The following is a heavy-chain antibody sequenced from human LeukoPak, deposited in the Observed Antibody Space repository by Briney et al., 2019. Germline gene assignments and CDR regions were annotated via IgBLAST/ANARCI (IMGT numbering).Heavy chain of an antibody. D-gene: IGHD3-22*01. CDR3: AREGRRITMIGIRNRDAFGI. CDR1: GGSISSGGYY. J-gene: IGHJ3*02. CDR2: IYYSGST. Sequence: PSETLSLTCTVSGGSISSGGYYWSWIRQHPGKGLEWIGYIYYSGSTYYNPSLKSRVTISVDTSKNQFSLKLSSVTAADTAVYYCAREGRRITMIGIRNRDAFGIWGQGTMVTVSS. V-gene: IGHV4-31*03.